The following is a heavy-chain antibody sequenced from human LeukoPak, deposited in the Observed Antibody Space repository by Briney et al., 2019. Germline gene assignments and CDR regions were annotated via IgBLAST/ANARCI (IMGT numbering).Heavy chain of an antibody. D-gene: IGHD2-15*01. CDR2: IYHSGST. Sequence: PSETLSLTCTVSGYSISSGYYWGWIRQPPGKGLEWIGSIYHSGSTYYNPSLKSRVTISVDTSKNQFSLKLSSVTAADTAVYYCASPSTIGSDDYWGQGTLVTVSS. J-gene: IGHJ4*02. V-gene: IGHV4-38-2*02. CDR3: ASPSTIGSDDY. CDR1: GYSISSGYY.